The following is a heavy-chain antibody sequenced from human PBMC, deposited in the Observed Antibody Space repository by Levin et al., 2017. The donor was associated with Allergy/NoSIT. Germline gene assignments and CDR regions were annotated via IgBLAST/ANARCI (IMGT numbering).Heavy chain of an antibody. CDR3: ARGRYSSGWAPLEPFDY. V-gene: IGHV4-59*01. Sequence: SQTLSLTCPVSGGSISSYYWSWIRQPPGKGLEWIGYIYYSGSTNYNPSLKSRVTISVDTSKNQFSLKLSSVTAADTAVYYCARGRYSSGWAPLEPFDYWGQGTLVTVSS. D-gene: IGHD6-19*01. J-gene: IGHJ4*02. CDR1: GGSISSYY. CDR2: IYYSGST.